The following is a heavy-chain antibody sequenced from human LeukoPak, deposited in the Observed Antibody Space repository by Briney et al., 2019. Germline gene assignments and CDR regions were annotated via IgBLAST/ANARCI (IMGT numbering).Heavy chain of an antibody. D-gene: IGHD3-3*01. Sequence: LRLSCAASGFTFSDHHMDWIRQSPGKGLEWIGEINHSGSTNYNPSLKSRVTISVDTSKNQFSLKLSSVTAADTAVYYCARGRATYDFWSGYLFDYWGQGTLVTVSS. CDR1: GFTFSDHH. CDR3: ARGRATYDFWSGYLFDY. J-gene: IGHJ4*02. V-gene: IGHV4-34*01. CDR2: INHSGST.